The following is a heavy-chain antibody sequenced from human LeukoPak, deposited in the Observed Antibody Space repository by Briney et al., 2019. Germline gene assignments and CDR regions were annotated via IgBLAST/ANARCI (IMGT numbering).Heavy chain of an antibody. D-gene: IGHD2-2*01. J-gene: IGHJ6*02. CDR2: ISAYTSNT. Sequence: ASVTVSCKASGYTFTSYGISWVRQAPGQGLEWMGWISAYTSNTNYAQKLQGRVTVTTDTSTSTAYMELRSLRSDDTAVYYCARDGVPAAMRYYYGMDVWGQGTTVTVSS. V-gene: IGHV1-18*01. CDR3: ARDGVPAAMRYYYGMDV. CDR1: GYTFTSYG.